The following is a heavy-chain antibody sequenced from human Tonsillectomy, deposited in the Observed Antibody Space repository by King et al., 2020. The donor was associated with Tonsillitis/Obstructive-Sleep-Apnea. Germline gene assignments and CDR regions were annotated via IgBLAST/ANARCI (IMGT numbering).Heavy chain of an antibody. J-gene: IGHJ4*02. D-gene: IGHD2-2*01. CDR1: GYSFTSYW. Sequence: VQLVESGAEVKKPGESLKISCKGSGYSFTSYWIGWVRQMPGKGLEWMGIIYPGDSDTRYSPSFQGQVTISADKSISTVYLQWNSLKASDTAMYYCARQAYRSSTSCPMTHWGQGTLVTVSS. CDR2: IYPGDSDT. V-gene: IGHV5-51*01. CDR3: ARQAYRSSTSCPMTH.